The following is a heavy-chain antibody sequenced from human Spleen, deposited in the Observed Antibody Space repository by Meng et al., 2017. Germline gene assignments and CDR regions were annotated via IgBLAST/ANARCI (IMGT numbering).Heavy chain of an antibody. J-gene: IGHJ6*02. CDR2: INSDGSST. V-gene: IGHV3-74*01. CDR1: GFTFSSYW. CDR3: ARDRGDGYNYYYYYYYGMDV. Sequence: GGSLRLSCAASGFTFSSYWMHWVRQAPGKGLVWVSRINSDGSSTSYADSVKGRFTISRDNAKNTLYLQMNSLRAEDTAVYYCARDRGDGYNYYYYYYYGMDVWGQGTTVTVSS. D-gene: IGHD5-24*01.